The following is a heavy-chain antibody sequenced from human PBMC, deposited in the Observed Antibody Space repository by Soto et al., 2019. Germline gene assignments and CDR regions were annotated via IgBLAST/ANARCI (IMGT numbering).Heavy chain of an antibody. CDR3: AREWSVANPGY. Sequence: QVHLVESGGGVVQPGASLRLSCAASGVTFSNYGMHWVRQAPGKGLEWVAVISNDGDKKYYADSVKGRFTISRDNSTNTLYLQMNSLRPEDTAVQYCAREWSVANPGYWGQGTQVTVSS. V-gene: IGHV3-30-3*01. J-gene: IGHJ4*02. D-gene: IGHD5-12*01. CDR1: GVTFSNYG. CDR2: ISNDGDKK.